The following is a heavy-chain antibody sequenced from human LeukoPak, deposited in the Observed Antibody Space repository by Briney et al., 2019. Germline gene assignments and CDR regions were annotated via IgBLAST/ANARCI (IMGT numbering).Heavy chain of an antibody. D-gene: IGHD7-27*01. CDR1: GGSFSGYY. CDR2: INHSGST. CDR3: ARGSNWRIDAFDI. V-gene: IGHV4-34*01. Sequence: SETLSLTCAVYGGSFSGYYWSWIRQPPGKGLEWIGEINHSGSTNYNPSLKSRVTISVDTSKNQFSLKLSSVTAADTAVYYYARGSNWRIDAFDIWGQGTTVTVSS. J-gene: IGHJ3*02.